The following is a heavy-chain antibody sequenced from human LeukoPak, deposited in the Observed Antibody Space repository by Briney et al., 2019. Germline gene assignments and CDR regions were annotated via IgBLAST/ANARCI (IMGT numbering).Heavy chain of an antibody. CDR1: GFTFSSYA. Sequence: GGPLRLSCAASGFTFSSYAMHWVRQAPGKGLEWVAVISYDGSNKYYADSVKGRFTISRDNSKTTLYLQMNSMRAENTAVYYCARELPAAPANYYYGMDVWGKGTTVTVSS. D-gene: IGHD2-2*01. CDR3: ARELPAAPANYYYGMDV. V-gene: IGHV3-30*04. CDR2: ISYDGSNK. J-gene: IGHJ6*04.